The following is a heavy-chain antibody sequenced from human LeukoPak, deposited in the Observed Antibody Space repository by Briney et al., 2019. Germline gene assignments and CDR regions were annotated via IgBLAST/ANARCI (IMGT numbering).Heavy chain of an antibody. CDR2: IYYSGST. CDR1: GGSISSSSYY. J-gene: IGHJ4*02. D-gene: IGHD3-22*01. V-gene: IGHV4-39*01. CDR3: ARHRGYYRGEVDY. Sequence: PSETLSLTCTVSGGSISSSSYYWGWIRQPPGKGLEWIGSIYYSGSTYYNPSLKSRVTISVDTSKNQFSLKLSSVTAADTAVYYCARHRGYYRGEVDYWGQGTLVTVSS.